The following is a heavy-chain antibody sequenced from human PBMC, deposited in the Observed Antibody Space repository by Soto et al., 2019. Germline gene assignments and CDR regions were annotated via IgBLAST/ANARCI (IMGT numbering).Heavy chain of an antibody. CDR1: GGSISRYY. D-gene: IGHD3-10*01. V-gene: IGHV4-59*01. Sequence: SETLSLTCTVSGGSISRYYWSWIRQPPGKGLEWIGYVYYSGSTNCNPSLKSRVTISVDTSKNQFSLRLSSVTAADTAVYYCARMLWFGEDNYFDYWGHGTLVTVS. J-gene: IGHJ4*01. CDR3: ARMLWFGEDNYFDY. CDR2: VYYSGST.